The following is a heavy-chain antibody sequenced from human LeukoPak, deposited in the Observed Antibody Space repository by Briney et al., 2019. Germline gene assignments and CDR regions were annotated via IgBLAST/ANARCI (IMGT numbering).Heavy chain of an antibody. CDR3: ARVVPPLGSSGYYLPFDY. CDR1: GYSFTSYW. CDR2: IYPGDSDT. J-gene: IGHJ4*02. D-gene: IGHD3-22*01. V-gene: IGHV5-51*01. Sequence: GESLKISCKGSGYSFTSYWIGWVRQMPGKGLEWMGIIYPGDSDTKYSPSFQGQVTISADKSISTAYLQWSSLKASDTAMYYCARVVPPLGSSGYYLPFDYWGQGTLVTVSS.